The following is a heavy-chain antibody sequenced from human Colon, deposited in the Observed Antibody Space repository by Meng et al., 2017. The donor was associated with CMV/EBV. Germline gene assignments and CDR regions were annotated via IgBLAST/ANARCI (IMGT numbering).Heavy chain of an antibody. V-gene: IGHV1-46*01. D-gene: IGHD1-1*01. CDR3: SRDTTT. Sequence: QEHLVQSGPEVKKPGDSVKISCETSGSPLTTTYMHWVRQTPGQGLEXMGIIHCGSGATNFAPTFQGRITLTRDTSTRTGYLELSSLRSDDTAIYYCSRDTTTWGQGTMVTVSS. J-gene: IGHJ4*02. CDR1: GSPLTTTY. CDR2: IHCGSGAT.